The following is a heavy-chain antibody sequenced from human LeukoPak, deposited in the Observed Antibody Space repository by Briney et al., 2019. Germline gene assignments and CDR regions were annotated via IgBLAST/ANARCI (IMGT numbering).Heavy chain of an antibody. Sequence: GGSLRLSCAASGFTFSSYAMSWVRQAPGKGLEWVSAISGSGGSTYYADSVKGRFTISRDNSKNTLNLQMNSLRAEDTAVYYCAKGYCSSTSCYVWYGEYFQHWGQGTLVTVSS. CDR1: GFTFSSYA. CDR3: AKGYCSSTSCYVWYGEYFQH. J-gene: IGHJ1*01. D-gene: IGHD2-2*01. CDR2: ISGSGGST. V-gene: IGHV3-23*01.